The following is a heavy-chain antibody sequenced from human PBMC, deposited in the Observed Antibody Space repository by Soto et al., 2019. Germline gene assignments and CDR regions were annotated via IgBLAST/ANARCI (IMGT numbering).Heavy chain of an antibody. CDR3: ARLGYSSGWRYYYYGMDV. Sequence: PSETLSLTCTVSGGSISSSSYYWGWIRQPPGKGLEWIGSIYYSGSTYYNPSLKSRVTISVDTSKNQFSLKLGSVTAADTAVYYCARLGYSSGWRYYYYGMDVWGQGTTVTVS. V-gene: IGHV4-39*01. D-gene: IGHD6-19*01. CDR2: IYYSGST. J-gene: IGHJ6*02. CDR1: GGSISSSSYY.